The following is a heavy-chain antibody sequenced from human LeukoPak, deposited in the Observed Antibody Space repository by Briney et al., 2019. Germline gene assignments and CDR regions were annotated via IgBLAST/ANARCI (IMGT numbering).Heavy chain of an antibody. CDR2: INHSGST. CDR3: VGYDSSGYRDY. CDR1: GGSFGGYY. D-gene: IGHD3-22*01. Sequence: SETLSLTCAVYGGSFGGYYWSWIRQPPGKGLEWIGEINHSGSTNYNPSLKSRVTISVDTSKNQFSLKLSSVTAADTAVYYCVGYDSSGYRDYWGQGTLVTVSS. V-gene: IGHV4-34*01. J-gene: IGHJ4*02.